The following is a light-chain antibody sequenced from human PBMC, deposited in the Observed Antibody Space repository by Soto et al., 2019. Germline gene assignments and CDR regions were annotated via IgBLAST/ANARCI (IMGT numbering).Light chain of an antibody. CDR1: QSVSSN. CDR3: QQYNNWPPYT. CDR2: GAS. V-gene: IGKV3-15*01. J-gene: IGKJ2*01. Sequence: TQSPATLSVCPGERATLSXXXXQSVSSNLAWYQQKPPQAPRLFIYGASTMATAIPARFSGSGSGTEFTLTISSLQSEDFAVYYCQQYNNWPPYTFGQRTKLQIK.